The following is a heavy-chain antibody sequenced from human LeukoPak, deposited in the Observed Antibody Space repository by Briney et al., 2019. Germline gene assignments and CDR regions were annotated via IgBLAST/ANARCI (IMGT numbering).Heavy chain of an antibody. D-gene: IGHD3-22*01. J-gene: IGHJ4*02. Sequence: ASVKVSCKASGYTFTGYYMHWVRQAPGQGLEWMGWVNPNSGGTNYARKFQGRVTMTRDTSISTAYMELSRLRSDDTAVYYCARDSKYYYDSSGYYGTSYFDYWGQGTLVTVSS. CDR1: GYTFTGYY. CDR2: VNPNSGGT. V-gene: IGHV1-2*02. CDR3: ARDSKYYYDSSGYYGTSYFDY.